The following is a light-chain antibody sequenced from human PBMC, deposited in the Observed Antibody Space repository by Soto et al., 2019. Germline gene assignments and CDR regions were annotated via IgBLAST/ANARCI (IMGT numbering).Light chain of an antibody. Sequence: EIVMTQSPATLSVSPGERATLSCRASQSVSSNLAWYQQKPGQAPRLLIYGASTRATGIPARFSGSGSGTEFTLTISSLQSEDFAVYSCQQYTNWLRTFGQGTKVEIK. CDR1: QSVSSN. CDR3: QQYTNWLRT. V-gene: IGKV3-15*01. J-gene: IGKJ1*01. CDR2: GAS.